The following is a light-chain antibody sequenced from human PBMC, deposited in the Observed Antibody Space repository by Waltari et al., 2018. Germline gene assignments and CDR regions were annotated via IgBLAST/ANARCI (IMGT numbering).Light chain of an antibody. V-gene: IGKV3-20*01. CDR2: GAS. CDR1: QSVSSSY. Sequence: EIVLTQSPGTLSLSPGERATLSCRASQSVSSSYLAWYQQEPGQAPRVLISGASSGATGIPDRFSGSGSGTDFTLTISRLEPEDFAVYYCQQYETSPWTFGQGTKVEVK. J-gene: IGKJ1*01. CDR3: QQYETSPWT.